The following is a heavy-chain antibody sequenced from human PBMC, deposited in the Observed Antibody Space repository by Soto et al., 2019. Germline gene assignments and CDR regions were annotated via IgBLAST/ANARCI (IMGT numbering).Heavy chain of an antibody. D-gene: IGHD2-2*01. J-gene: IGHJ6*02. CDR1: EFTFTHYF. CDR2: ISYDGSNK. Sequence: QVQLVESGGGVVQPEKSLRLSCAASEFTFTHYFMYWVRQAPGKGLEWVAGISYDGSNKYYGDSVKGRFTISRDNSKSTLYLQMDSLRAEDTAMYYCARGDQYYGIDVWGQWTTVTVSS. CDR3: ARGDQYYGIDV. V-gene: IGHV3-30-3*01.